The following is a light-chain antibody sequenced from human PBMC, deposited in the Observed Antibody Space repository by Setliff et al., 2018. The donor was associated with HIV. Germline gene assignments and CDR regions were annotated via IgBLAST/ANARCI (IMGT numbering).Light chain of an antibody. V-gene: IGLV3-21*04. Sequence: SYELTQPPSVSVAPGKTARITCGGNNLGSKSVHWYQQRPGQDPVLVIYSDTDRPSGFPERFSGSNSGNTATLTISRVEAGDEDDYYCQVWDSSSDHLYVFGTGTKVTV. CDR2: SDT. CDR1: NLGSKS. CDR3: QVWDSSSDHLYV. J-gene: IGLJ1*01.